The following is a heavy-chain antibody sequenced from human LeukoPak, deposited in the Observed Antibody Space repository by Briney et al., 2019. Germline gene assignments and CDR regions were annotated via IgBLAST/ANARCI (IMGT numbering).Heavy chain of an antibody. D-gene: IGHD3-10*01. Sequence: PSETLSLTCTVSGGSISSSSYYWGWIRQPPGKGLEWIGSIYYSGSTYYNPSLKSRVTISADTSKNQFSLKLSSVTAADTAVYYCARPGAMVRGVPFSYYYGMDVWGQGTTVTVSS. CDR3: ARPGAMVRGVPFSYYYGMDV. V-gene: IGHV4-39*01. CDR1: GGSISSSSYY. J-gene: IGHJ6*02. CDR2: IYYSGST.